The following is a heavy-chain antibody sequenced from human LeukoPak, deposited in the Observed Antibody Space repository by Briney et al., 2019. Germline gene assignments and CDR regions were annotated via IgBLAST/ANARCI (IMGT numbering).Heavy chain of an antibody. CDR2: IYYSGST. Sequence: PSETLSLTCAVYGGSFSGYYWGWIRQPPGKGLEWIGSIYYSGSTYYNPSLKSRVTISVDTSKNQFSLKLSSVTAADTAVYYCASPIDYYGSGDYYYMDVWGKGTTVTVSS. V-gene: IGHV4-39*01. CDR3: ASPIDYYGSGDYYYMDV. J-gene: IGHJ6*03. D-gene: IGHD3-10*01. CDR1: GGSFSGYY.